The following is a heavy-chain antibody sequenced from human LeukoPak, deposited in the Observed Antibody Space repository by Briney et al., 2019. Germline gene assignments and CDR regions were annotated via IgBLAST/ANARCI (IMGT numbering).Heavy chain of an antibody. CDR2: ISWNSGNI. CDR3: AKGEGSMIVN. D-gene: IGHD3-22*01. J-gene: IGHJ4*02. CDR1: GFTFDDYA. V-gene: IGHV3-9*01. Sequence: GGSLRLSCAASGFTFDDYAMHWDRQAPGKGLEWVSGISWNSGNIGYADSVKGRFTISRDNAKNSLYLQMNSLRAEDTALYYCAKGEGSMIVNWGQGTLVTVSS.